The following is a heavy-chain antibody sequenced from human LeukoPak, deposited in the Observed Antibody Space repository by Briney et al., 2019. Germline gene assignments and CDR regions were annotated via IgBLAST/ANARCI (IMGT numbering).Heavy chain of an antibody. V-gene: IGHV3-7*03. CDR1: GFTFSSYW. D-gene: IGHD6-19*01. CDR2: IKEDGSEK. Sequence: XXSXXXXCXXSGFTFSSYWMSWVRQAPGKGLEGGANIKEDGSEKYYVDSVKGRFTISRDNAKNSLYLQMNSLRAKDTAVYYCARAVAVDYWDQGTLVTVSS. J-gene: IGHJ4*02. CDR3: ARAVAVDY.